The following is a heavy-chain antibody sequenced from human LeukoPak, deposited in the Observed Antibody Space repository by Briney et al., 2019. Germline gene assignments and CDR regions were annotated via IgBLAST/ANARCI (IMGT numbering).Heavy chain of an antibody. J-gene: IGHJ1*01. Sequence: PGGPLRLSCAASGFNFKNYAMTWVRQAPGKGLEWVSINSSSGDSSRDGETVEGRLTISRTNSDNRRYLQMNSLRADDSGVYYCANYRSGGGGYYSGLEHWGQGTQVTVSS. CDR1: GFNFKNYA. D-gene: IGHD2-15*01. CDR3: ANYRSGGGGYYSGLEH. CDR2: NSSSGDSS. V-gene: IGHV3-23*01.